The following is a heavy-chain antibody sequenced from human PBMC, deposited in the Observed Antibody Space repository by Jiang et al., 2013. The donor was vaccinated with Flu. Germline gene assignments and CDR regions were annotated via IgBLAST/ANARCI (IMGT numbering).Heavy chain of an antibody. V-gene: IGHV2-26*01. CDR3: ARIEGXWSDYYYYGMDV. D-gene: IGHD1-1*01. Sequence: KPTQTLTLTCTVSGFSLSNARMGVSWIRQPPGKALEWLAHIFSNDEKSYSTSLKSRLTISKDTSKSQVVLTMTNMDPVDTATYYCARIEGXWSDYYYYGMDVWGKGTTVTVSS. CDR1: GFSLSNARMG. J-gene: IGHJ6*04. CDR2: IFSNDEK.